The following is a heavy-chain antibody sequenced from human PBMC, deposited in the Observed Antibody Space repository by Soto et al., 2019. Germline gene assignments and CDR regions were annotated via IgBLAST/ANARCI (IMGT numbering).Heavy chain of an antibody. J-gene: IGHJ5*02. V-gene: IGHV3-23*01. CDR3: ANDPSGGVSNSFDP. CDR1: GFSFLSYG. Sequence: GGSLRLSCAASGFSFLSYGMSWVREAPGKGLEWVSAIGASGGSTYYADSVKGRFTISRDNSKNTLYLQMNSLRAADTAVYFCANDPSGGVSNSFDPWGQGTLVTVSS. D-gene: IGHD2-8*02. CDR2: IGASGGST.